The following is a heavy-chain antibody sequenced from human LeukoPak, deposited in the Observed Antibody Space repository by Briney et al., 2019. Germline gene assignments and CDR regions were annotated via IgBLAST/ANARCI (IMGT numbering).Heavy chain of an antibody. CDR3: ARDRGSYPYYFDY. CDR2: IYYSGST. Sequence: SETLSLTCTVSGASISSSYWSWIRQPPGKGLEWIAYIYYSGSTNYNPSLKSRVTISVDTSKNQFSLKLSSVTAADTAVYYCARDRGSYPYYFDYWGQGTLVTVSS. V-gene: IGHV4-59*12. J-gene: IGHJ4*02. CDR1: GASISSSY. D-gene: IGHD1-26*01.